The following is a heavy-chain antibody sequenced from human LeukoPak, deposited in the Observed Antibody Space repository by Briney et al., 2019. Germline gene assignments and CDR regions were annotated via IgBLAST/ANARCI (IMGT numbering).Heavy chain of an antibody. CDR2: IGISSGNT. Sequence: SGGSLRLSCAASGFNFIDYSMNWVRQAPGKGLEWISYIGISSGNTKYADSVKGRFTISRDKARSSLYLQMNSLRVEDTAVYYCARDHRYAFDNWGHGTLVTVSS. CDR1: GFNFIDYS. D-gene: IGHD5-12*01. V-gene: IGHV3-48*01. CDR3: ARDHRYAFDN. J-gene: IGHJ4*01.